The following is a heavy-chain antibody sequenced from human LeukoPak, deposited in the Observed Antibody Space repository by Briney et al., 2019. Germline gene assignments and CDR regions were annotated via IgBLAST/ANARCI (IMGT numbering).Heavy chain of an antibody. CDR2: ISGSGGST. V-gene: IGHV3-23*01. J-gene: IGHJ4*02. D-gene: IGHD2-8*01. CDR3: AKKSVRMVDY. CDR1: GFTFSSYA. Sequence: PGGSLRLSCAASGFTFSSYAMSWVRQAPGKGLEWVSAISGSGGSTYYADSVKGRFTIYRDNSKNTLYLQRNSLRAEDTAVYYCAKKSVRMVDYWGQGTLVTVSS.